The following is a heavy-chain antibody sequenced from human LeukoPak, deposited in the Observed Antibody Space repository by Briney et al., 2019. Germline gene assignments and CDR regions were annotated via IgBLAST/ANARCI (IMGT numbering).Heavy chain of an antibody. Sequence: SETLSLTCSVSGGSISRYYWSWIRQPPGKGLEWIGYIYYSGSTNYNPSLKSRVTISVDTSKNQFSLKLSSVTAADTAVYYCARAAAGRGSWFDPWGQGTLVTVSS. CDR2: IYYSGST. CDR1: GGSISRYY. D-gene: IGHD6-13*01. J-gene: IGHJ5*02. CDR3: ARAAAGRGSWFDP. V-gene: IGHV4-59*01.